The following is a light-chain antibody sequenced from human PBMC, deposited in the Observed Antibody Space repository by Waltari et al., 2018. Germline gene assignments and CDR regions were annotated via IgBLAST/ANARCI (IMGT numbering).Light chain of an antibody. Sequence: EIVMTQSPATLSVSPGERATLSCSASQSVSSKLAWYQPKPGQAPRLLIYAASTRATGIPARFSGSVSGTEFTLTISSLQSEDFAVYYCQQYDDWPLPFGGGTKVESK. CDR3: QQYDDWPLP. J-gene: IGKJ4*01. V-gene: IGKV3-15*01. CDR2: AAS. CDR1: QSVSSK.